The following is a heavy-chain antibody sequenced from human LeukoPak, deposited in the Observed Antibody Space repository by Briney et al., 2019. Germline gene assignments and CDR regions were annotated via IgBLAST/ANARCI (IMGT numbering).Heavy chain of an antibody. V-gene: IGHV1-2*02. CDR3: VRERSRSSTYYLGY. CDR1: GYTFTDYF. J-gene: IGHJ4*02. CDR2: LNAYSGAT. Sequence: ASVKVSCKASGYTFTDYFIHWVRQAPGQGLEWMGWLNAYSGATNFTLSFRGRVTMTRDTSVNTDYMDEYSLTSDDTRVFYCVRERSRSSTYYLGYWGQGTLVVVSS. D-gene: IGHD6-13*01.